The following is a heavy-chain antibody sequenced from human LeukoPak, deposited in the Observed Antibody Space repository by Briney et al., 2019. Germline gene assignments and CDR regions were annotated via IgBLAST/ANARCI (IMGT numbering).Heavy chain of an antibody. V-gene: IGHV1-46*01. CDR1: GYTFTSYG. D-gene: IGHD6-6*01. Sequence: ASVKVSCKASGYTFTSYGISWVRQAPGQGLEWMGIINPSGGSTSYAQKFQGRVTMTRDMSTSTVYMELSSLRSEDTAVYYCAREGSSSSYYYYYYMDVWGKGTTVTVSS. CDR2: INPSGGST. J-gene: IGHJ6*03. CDR3: AREGSSSSYYYYYYMDV.